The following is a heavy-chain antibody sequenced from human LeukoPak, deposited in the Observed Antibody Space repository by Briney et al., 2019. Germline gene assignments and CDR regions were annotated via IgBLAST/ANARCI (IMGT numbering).Heavy chain of an antibody. Sequence: SETLSLTCTVYGGSFSDYYWGWIRQPPGKGLEWIGSIYYSGSTYYNPSLKSRVTISVDTSKNQFSLKLSSVTAADTAVYYCARYAFGGVIVKIGYDYWGQGTLVTVSS. D-gene: IGHD3-16*02. CDR3: ARYAFGGVIVKIGYDY. CDR1: GGSFSDYY. CDR2: IYYSGST. J-gene: IGHJ4*02. V-gene: IGHV4-39*01.